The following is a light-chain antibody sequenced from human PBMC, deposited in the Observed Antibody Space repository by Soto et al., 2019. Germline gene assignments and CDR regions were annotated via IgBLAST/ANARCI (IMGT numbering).Light chain of an antibody. J-gene: IGKJ2*01. CDR1: QSVSSN. V-gene: IGKV3-15*01. Sequence: EIVLTQSPATLSLSPGERATLSCRAIQSVSSNLAWYQQRPGQAPRLLIYRASSRATGIPARFSGSGSGTEFTLTISSLQSEDSAVYFCQQYDNWPPRYTFGQGTKVDI. CDR2: RAS. CDR3: QQYDNWPPRYT.